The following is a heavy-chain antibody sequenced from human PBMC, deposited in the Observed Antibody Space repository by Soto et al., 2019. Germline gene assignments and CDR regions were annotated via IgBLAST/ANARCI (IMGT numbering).Heavy chain of an antibody. CDR3: ASVRTTSMITFGGVLAN. Sequence: QVHLVESGGGVVQPGRSLRLSCAASGFMFSTSAIHWVRQAPGKGLEWVAAISSDGKIEYYADSVKGRFTISRDNSKNTLFLKLNSLRAEDTAVYFCASVRTTSMITFGGVLANWGQGTLVTVSS. J-gene: IGHJ4*02. V-gene: IGHV3-30*04. D-gene: IGHD3-16*01. CDR1: GFMFSTSA. CDR2: ISSDGKIE.